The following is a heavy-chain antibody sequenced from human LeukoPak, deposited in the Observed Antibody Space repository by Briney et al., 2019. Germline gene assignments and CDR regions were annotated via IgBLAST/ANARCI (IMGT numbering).Heavy chain of an antibody. V-gene: IGHV4-59*08. CDR2: IYYSGST. CDR1: GGSISSYY. D-gene: IGHD5-24*01. Sequence: SETLSLICTVSGGSISSYYWSWIRQPPGKGLEWIGCIYYSGSTDYNPSLKSRVTISVDTSKNQFSLKLSSVTAADTAVYYCARGPNYPSPSPFDYWGQGTLVTVSS. CDR3: ARGPNYPSPSPFDY. J-gene: IGHJ4*02.